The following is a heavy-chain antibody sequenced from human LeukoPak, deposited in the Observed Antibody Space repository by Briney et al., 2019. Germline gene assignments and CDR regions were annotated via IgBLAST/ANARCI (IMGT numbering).Heavy chain of an antibody. CDR2: IHYSGYT. Sequence: SVTLSLTCTVSGGSINNYYWSWIRLPPGKGLEWIGYIHYSGYTNYSPSLKSRLTISVATSKNQFSLRLTSVTAADTAIYYCARLTHLYPIDNYFYHSMDVWGQGTTVTVSS. CDR1: GGSINNYY. V-gene: IGHV4-59*08. J-gene: IGHJ6*02. D-gene: IGHD1-26*01. CDR3: ARLTHLYPIDNYFYHSMDV.